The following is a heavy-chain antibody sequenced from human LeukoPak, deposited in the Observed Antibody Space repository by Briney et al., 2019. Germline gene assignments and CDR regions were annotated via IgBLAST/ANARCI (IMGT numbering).Heavy chain of an antibody. CDR2: ISSSSSTI. CDR3: ARSMLNKYYYYYYMDV. CDR1: GFTFSRYA. J-gene: IGHJ6*03. V-gene: IGHV3-48*01. D-gene: IGHD2-8*01. Sequence: PGGSLRLSCAASGFTFSRYAITWVRQAPGKGLEWVSYISSSSSTIYYADSVKGRFTISRDNAKNSLYLQMDSLRAEDTAVYYCARSMLNKYYYYYYMDVWGKGTTVTVSS.